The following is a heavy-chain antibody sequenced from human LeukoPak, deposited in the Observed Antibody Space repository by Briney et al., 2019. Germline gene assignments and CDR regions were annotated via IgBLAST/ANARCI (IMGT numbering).Heavy chain of an antibody. CDR2: ISYDGSNK. J-gene: IGHJ3*02. V-gene: IGHV3-30*03. CDR3: ARVKGYGSGSYHDAFDI. Sequence: PGGSLRLSCAASGFTFSSYWMSWVRQAPGKGLEWVAVISYDGSNKYYADSVKGRFTISRDNSKNTLYLQMNSLRAEDTAVYYCARVKGYGSGSYHDAFDIWGQGTMVTVSS. D-gene: IGHD3-10*01. CDR1: GFTFSSYW.